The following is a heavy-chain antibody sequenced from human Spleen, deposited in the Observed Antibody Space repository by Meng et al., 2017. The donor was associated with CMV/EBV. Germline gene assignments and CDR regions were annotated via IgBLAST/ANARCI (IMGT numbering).Heavy chain of an antibody. D-gene: IGHD5-24*01. CDR3: AREGVPPGMAVFTWGWFDP. CDR1: YTFTKYA. V-gene: IGHV7-4-1*02. Sequence: YTFTKYAINWVRQAPGQGLEWMGWINANTGDPTYAQGFTGRFVFSLDTSVSTAYLQISSLKAEDTAVYYCAREGVPPGMAVFTWGWFDPWGQGTLVTVS. CDR2: INANTGDP. J-gene: IGHJ5*02.